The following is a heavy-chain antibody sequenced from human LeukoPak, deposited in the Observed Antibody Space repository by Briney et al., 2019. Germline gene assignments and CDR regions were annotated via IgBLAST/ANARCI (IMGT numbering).Heavy chain of an antibody. CDR3: ARGGLEPVDY. D-gene: IGHD5-24*01. CDR1: EFTFSSYW. J-gene: IGHJ4*02. V-gene: IGHV3-7*01. CDR2: IKQDGGQI. Sequence: PGGSLRLSCAASEFTFSSYWMSWVRQAPGKGLEWVANIKQDGGQIYYLESVKGRFTISRDNAKNTLYLQVNSLRAEDTAVYYCARGGLEPVDYWGQGTLVTVSS.